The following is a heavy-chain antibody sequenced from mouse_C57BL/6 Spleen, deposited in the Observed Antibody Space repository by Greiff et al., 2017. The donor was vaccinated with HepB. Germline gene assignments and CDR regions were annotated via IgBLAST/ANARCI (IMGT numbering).Heavy chain of an antibody. V-gene: IGHV5-17*01. D-gene: IGHD1-1*01. CDR3: ARQETVVAPNWYFDV. CDR2: ISSGSSTI. CDR1: GFTFSDYG. Sequence: EVQRVESGGGLVKPGGSLKLSCAASGFTFSDYGMHWVRQAPEKGLEWVAYISSGSSTIYYADTVKGRFTISRDNAKNTLFLQMTSLRSEDTAMYYCARQETVVAPNWYFDVWGTGTTVTVSS. J-gene: IGHJ1*03.